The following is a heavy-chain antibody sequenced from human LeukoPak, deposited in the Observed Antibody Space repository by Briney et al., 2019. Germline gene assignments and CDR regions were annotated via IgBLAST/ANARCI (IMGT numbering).Heavy chain of an antibody. V-gene: IGHV3-48*01. CDR1: GFPFSSYS. CDR3: ARGRDGYNLVDAFDI. J-gene: IGHJ3*02. CDR2: ISSSRTT. Sequence: PGGSLRLSCAASGFPFSSYSMNWVRQAPGEGLEWVSYISSSRTTSYADSVKGRFTISRDNAKNSLYLQMNSLRAEDTAVYYCARGRDGYNLVDAFDIWGQGIMVTVSS. D-gene: IGHD5-24*01.